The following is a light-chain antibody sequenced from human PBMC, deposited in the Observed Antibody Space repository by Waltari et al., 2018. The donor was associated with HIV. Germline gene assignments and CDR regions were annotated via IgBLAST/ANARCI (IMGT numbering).Light chain of an antibody. Sequence: QSALTQPASVSGSLGQSITISCTGSSSDVGSYNLVSWYQQHPDRAPKLIISEVSERPSGVSNRFSGSKSGNTASLTISGLQTEDEAHYYCCSYVGRNIFLFGGGTKLTVL. CDR3: CSYVGRNIFL. V-gene: IGLV2-23*02. CDR2: EVS. J-gene: IGLJ2*01. CDR1: SSDVGSYNL.